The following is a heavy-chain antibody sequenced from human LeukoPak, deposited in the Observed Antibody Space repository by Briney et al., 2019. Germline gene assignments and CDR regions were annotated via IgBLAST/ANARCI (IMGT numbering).Heavy chain of an antibody. CDR2: ITNNGVYT. D-gene: IGHD2-15*01. CDR3: ARQPQVAHFDY. J-gene: IGHJ4*02. V-gene: IGHV3-21*01. Sequence: GGSLRLSCAASGFTFTSYTMSWVRQAPGKGLEWVSSITNNGVYTYYTDSVKGRFTISRDNANNSLYLQMNSLSAEDMAIYYCARQPQVAHFDYWGQGTLVSVSS. CDR1: GFTFTSYT.